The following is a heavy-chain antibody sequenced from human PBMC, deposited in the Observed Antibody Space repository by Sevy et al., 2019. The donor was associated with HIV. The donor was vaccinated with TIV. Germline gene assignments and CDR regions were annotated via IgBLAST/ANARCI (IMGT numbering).Heavy chain of an antibody. CDR2: IKQDGSER. CDR1: GFTFSSYW. D-gene: IGHD2-2*01. Sequence: GGCLRLSCAASGFTFSSYWMSWVRQAPGKGLEWVANIKQDGSERYYEDSVKGRFTISRDNTKNSLYLQMNSLSVEDTAVYYCARDSQNIVVVPAATINYDYSYYMDVWGKGTTVTVSS. V-gene: IGHV3-7*01. CDR3: ARDSQNIVVVPAATINYDYSYYMDV. J-gene: IGHJ6*03.